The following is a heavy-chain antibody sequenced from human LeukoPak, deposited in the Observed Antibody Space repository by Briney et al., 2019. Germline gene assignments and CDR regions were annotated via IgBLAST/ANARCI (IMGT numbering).Heavy chain of an antibody. V-gene: IGHV1-2*02. CDR2: INPKSGST. CDR3: AVSGSRGSYYYYYMDV. Sequence: ASVKVSCKASGYTFTDYYIHWVRQAPGQGLEWLGWINPKSGSTNSVQKFQGRVTMTRDTSISTAYMELSRLRSDDTAVFYCAVSGSRGSYYYYYMDVWGKGTPVTVSS. D-gene: IGHD1-26*01. J-gene: IGHJ6*03. CDR1: GYTFTDYY.